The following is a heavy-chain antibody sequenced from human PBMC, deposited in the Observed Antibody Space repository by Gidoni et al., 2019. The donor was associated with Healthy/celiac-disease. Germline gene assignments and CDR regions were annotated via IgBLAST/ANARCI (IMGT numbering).Heavy chain of an antibody. CDR3: ARGFLDCSGGSCYSPVDY. CDR2: IIPICGTA. CDR1: GGTFSSYA. Sequence: QVQLVQSGAEVKKPGSSVKVSCKASGGTFSSYAISWVRQAPGQGLEWMGGIIPICGTANYAQKFQGRVTITADESTSTAYMELSSLRSEDTAVYYCARGFLDCSGGSCYSPVDYWGQGTLVTVSS. J-gene: IGHJ4*02. D-gene: IGHD2-15*01. V-gene: IGHV1-69*01.